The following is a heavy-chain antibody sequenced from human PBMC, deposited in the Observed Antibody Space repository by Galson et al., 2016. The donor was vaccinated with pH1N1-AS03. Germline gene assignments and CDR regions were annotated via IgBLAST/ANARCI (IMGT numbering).Heavy chain of an antibody. CDR3: ARRNPNPNFAIWYQHDYGMDV. D-gene: IGHD2-2*01. Sequence: SLRLSCAASGFTFSMSYIHWVRQAPGKGLEWVSRISNDGRNVRYADIVKGRFAVSRDNAKNTVFLQMNSLRADDTAVYFCARRNPNPNFAIWYQHDYGMDVWGQGTTVTVSS. J-gene: IGHJ6*02. CDR1: GFTFSMSY. CDR2: ISNDGRNV. V-gene: IGHV3-74*01.